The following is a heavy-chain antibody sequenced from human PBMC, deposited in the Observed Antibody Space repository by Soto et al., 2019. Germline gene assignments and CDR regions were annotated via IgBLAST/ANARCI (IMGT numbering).Heavy chain of an antibody. CDR3: ARHPYSGYDFDY. D-gene: IGHD5-12*01. CDR2: IYYSGST. Sequence: SETLSLTCTVSGGSISSTSYYWGWIRQPPGKGLEWIGRIYYSGSTYYNPSLKSRVIISVDTSKNQFSLKLSSVTAADTAVYYCARHPYSGYDFDYWGQGTLVTVSS. CDR1: GGSISSTSYY. J-gene: IGHJ4*02. V-gene: IGHV4-39*01.